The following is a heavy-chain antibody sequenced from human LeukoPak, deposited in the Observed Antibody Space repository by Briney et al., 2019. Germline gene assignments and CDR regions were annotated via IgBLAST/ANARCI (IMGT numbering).Heavy chain of an antibody. CDR3: AGGVGWDV. CDR2: INHNGNVN. D-gene: IGHD3-16*01. Sequence: PGGSLRLSCAASGFTFSSYWMNWARLAPGKGLEWVASINHNGNVNYYVDSVKGQFTISRDNAKNSLYLQMSNLRAEDTAVYFCAGGVGWDVWGQGPRSPSP. CDR1: GFTFSSYW. J-gene: IGHJ6*02. V-gene: IGHV3-7*03.